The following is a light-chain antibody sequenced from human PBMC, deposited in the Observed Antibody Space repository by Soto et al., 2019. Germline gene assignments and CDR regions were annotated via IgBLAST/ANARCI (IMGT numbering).Light chain of an antibody. CDR3: SSYAGSNSLV. J-gene: IGLJ1*01. V-gene: IGLV2-8*01. CDR2: DVS. Sequence: QSALTQPPSASGSLGQSVTISCTGTSSDVGGYNHVSWYQQHPGKAPKLLMCDVSYRPSGVPDRFSGSKSGNTASLTVSGLQAEDETDYYCSSYAGSNSLVFGTGTKVTVL. CDR1: SSDVGGYNH.